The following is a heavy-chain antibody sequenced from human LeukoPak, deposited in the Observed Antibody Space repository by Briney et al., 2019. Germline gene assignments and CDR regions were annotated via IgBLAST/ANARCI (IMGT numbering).Heavy chain of an antibody. CDR3: ARSGRGYDDAFDI. D-gene: IGHD5-12*01. Sequence: PSETLSLTCTVSGGSISITSYYWGWIRQPPGKVLEWIGSMYSRGSTYYNPSLKSRVTISVDTSKNQFSLKLSSVTAADTAVYYCARSGRGYDDAFDIWGQGTMVTVSS. J-gene: IGHJ3*02. CDR2: MYSRGST. CDR1: GGSISITSYY. V-gene: IGHV4-39*07.